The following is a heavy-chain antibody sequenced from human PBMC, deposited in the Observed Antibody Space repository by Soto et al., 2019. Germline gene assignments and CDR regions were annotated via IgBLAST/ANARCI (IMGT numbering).Heavy chain of an antibody. D-gene: IGHD5-18*01. CDR1: GFTFSSYW. Sequence: EVQLVESGGGLVQPGGSLRLSCAASGFTFSSYWMHWVRQAPGKGLVLVSRINSDGSSTSYADSVKGRFTISRDNAKNTLYLQMNSLRAEDTAVYYCARDKGSIQLWGTVDYWGQGTLVTVSS. V-gene: IGHV3-74*01. CDR3: ARDKGSIQLWGTVDY. J-gene: IGHJ4*02. CDR2: INSDGSST.